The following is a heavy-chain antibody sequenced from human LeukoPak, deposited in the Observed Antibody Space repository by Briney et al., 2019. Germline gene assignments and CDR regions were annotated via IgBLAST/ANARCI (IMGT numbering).Heavy chain of an antibody. D-gene: IGHD3-22*01. CDR3: ARTQELAYDSSGYFSY. CDR1: GYTFTSYY. CDR2: INPSGGST. J-gene: IGHJ4*02. Sequence: ASVKVSCKASGYTFTSYYMHWVRQAPGQGLEWMGIINPSGGSTSYAQKFQGRVTMTRDTSTSTVYMELSSLRSEDTAVYYCARTQELAYDSSGYFSYWGQGTLVTVSS. V-gene: IGHV1-46*01.